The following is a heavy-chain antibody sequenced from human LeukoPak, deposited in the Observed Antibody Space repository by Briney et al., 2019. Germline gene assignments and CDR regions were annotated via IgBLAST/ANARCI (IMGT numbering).Heavy chain of an antibody. CDR2: IIPIFGTA. V-gene: IGHV1-69*05. CDR1: GGTFSSYA. Sequence: ASVRVSCKASGGTFSSYAISWVRQAPGQGLEWMGGIIPIFGTANYAQKFQGRVTITTDESTSTAYMELSSLRSEDTAVYYCAFSYDRSPPKFDYWGQGTLVTVSS. CDR3: AFSYDRSPPKFDY. J-gene: IGHJ4*02. D-gene: IGHD3-22*01.